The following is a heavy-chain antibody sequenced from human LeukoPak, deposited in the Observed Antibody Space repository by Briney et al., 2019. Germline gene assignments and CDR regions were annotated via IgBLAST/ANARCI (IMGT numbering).Heavy chain of an antibody. CDR2: INHSGST. V-gene: IGHV4-34*01. Sequence: SETLSLTCAVYGGSFSGYYWSWIRQPPGKGLEWIGEINHSGSTNYNPSLKSRVTISVDTSKNQFSLKLSSVTAADTAVYYCASRREYSIDFGYWGQGTLVTVSS. CDR3: ASRREYSIDFGY. CDR1: GGSFSGYY. D-gene: IGHD6-6*01. J-gene: IGHJ4*02.